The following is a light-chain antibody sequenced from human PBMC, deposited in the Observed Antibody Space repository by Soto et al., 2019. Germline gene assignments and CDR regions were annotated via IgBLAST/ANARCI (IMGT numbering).Light chain of an antibody. Sequence: EFVLTQSPGTLSLSPGERATLSCRASQSVSSNLAWYQQKPGQAPRLLIYGASSRATGIPDRFSGTGSETDFTLTISRLEPEDFAVYYCQQYDNSPITFGQGTRLE. J-gene: IGKJ5*01. CDR1: QSVSSN. CDR2: GAS. V-gene: IGKV3-20*01. CDR3: QQYDNSPIT.